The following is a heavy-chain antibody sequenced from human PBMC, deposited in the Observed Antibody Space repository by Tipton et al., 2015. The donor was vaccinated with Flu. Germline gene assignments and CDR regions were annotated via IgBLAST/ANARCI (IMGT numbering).Heavy chain of an antibody. CDR1: GGSFSGYY. CDR2: IYTSGST. CDR3: ARVRQSCYYYYYMDV. D-gene: IGHD6-19*01. J-gene: IGHJ6*03. V-gene: IGHV4-59*10. Sequence: TLSLTCAVYGGSFSGYYWSWIRQPAGKGLEWIGRIYTSGSTNYNPSLKSRVTMSVDTSKNQFSLKLSSVTAADTAVYYCARVRQSCYYYYYMDVWGKGATVTVSS.